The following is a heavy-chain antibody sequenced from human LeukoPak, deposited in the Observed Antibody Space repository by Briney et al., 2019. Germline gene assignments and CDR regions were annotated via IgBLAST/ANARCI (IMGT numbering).Heavy chain of an antibody. CDR2: ISSSSNTI. CDR1: GFTFSSYS. Sequence: PGGSLRLSCAASGFTFSSYSMNWVRQAPGKGLEWVSYISSSSNTIYYADSVKGRFTISRDNAKNSLYLQMNSLRAEDTAVYYCARDTPYYDFWSGYYYYYYMDVWGKGTTVTVSS. D-gene: IGHD3-3*01. J-gene: IGHJ6*03. CDR3: ARDTPYYDFWSGYYYYYYMDV. V-gene: IGHV3-48*01.